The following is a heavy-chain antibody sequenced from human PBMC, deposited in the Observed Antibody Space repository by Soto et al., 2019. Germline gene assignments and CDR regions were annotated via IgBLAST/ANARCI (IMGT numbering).Heavy chain of an antibody. CDR3: ARAALRGYYNDGMEV. Sequence: PSQTLSLTCAISGDSVPRNSAAWNWIRQSPSRGLEWLGRTYYRSQWYNDYAVSVKSRITINPDTSKNQFSLQLNSVTPEDTAVYYCARAALRGYYNDGMEVWGQGTTVTVSS. D-gene: IGHD3-10*01. CDR1: GDSVPRNSAA. CDR2: TYYRSQWYN. V-gene: IGHV6-1*01. J-gene: IGHJ6*02.